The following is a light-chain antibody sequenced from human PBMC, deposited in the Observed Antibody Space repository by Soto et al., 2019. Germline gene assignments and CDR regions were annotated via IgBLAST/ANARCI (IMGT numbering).Light chain of an antibody. CDR3: QQSYYIPWT. V-gene: IGKV1-39*01. J-gene: IGKJ1*01. Sequence: DIQMTQSPSTLSASVGDRVTITCRASQGISSYLAWYQQKPGKAPKLVIYDASTLQSGVPSRFSGSGYGTEFTLTISSPQPEDFATYYCQQSYYIPWTFGQGTKV. CDR1: QGISSY. CDR2: DAS.